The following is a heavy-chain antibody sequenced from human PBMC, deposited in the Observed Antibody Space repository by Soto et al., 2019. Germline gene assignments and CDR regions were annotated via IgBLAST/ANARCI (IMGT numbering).Heavy chain of an antibody. CDR1: GYTFTSYG. CDR3: ASSAYYDFWSGYSPYYYGMDV. CDR2: ISAYNGNT. J-gene: IGHJ6*02. V-gene: IGHV1-18*04. Sequence: QVQLVQSGAEVKKPGASVKVSCKAAGYTFTSYGISWVRQAPGQGLEWMGWISAYNGNTNYAQKLQGRVTMTTDTSTSTAYMELRSLRSDDTAVYYFASSAYYDFWSGYSPYYYGMDVWGQGTTVTASS. D-gene: IGHD3-3*01.